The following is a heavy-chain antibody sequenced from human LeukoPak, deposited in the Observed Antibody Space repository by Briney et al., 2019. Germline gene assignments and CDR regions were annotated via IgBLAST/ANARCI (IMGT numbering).Heavy chain of an antibody. D-gene: IGHD3-3*01. J-gene: IGHJ6*02. CDR2: ISHSGST. V-gene: IGHV4-39*07. CDR3: ASLRPRITIFGVVTKAYYYYGMDV. CDR1: GGSISSGGYY. Sequence: SETLSLTCTVSGGSISSGGYYWSWIRQPPGKGLEWIGEISHSGSTNYNPSLKSRVTISVDTSKNQFSLKLSSVTAADTAVYYCASLRPRITIFGVVTKAYYYYGMDVWGQGTTVTVSS.